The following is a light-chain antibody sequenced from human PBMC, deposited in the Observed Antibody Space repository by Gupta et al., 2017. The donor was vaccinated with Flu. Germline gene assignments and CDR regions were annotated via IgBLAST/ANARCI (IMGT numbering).Light chain of an antibody. J-gene: IGKJ3*01. CDR3: QQYKSDSRGFT. V-gene: IGKV1-5*03. CDR1: QSISSW. CDR2: KAS. Sequence: DIQMTQSPSTLSASVGDRVTITCRASQSISSWLAWYQQKPGKAPKLLIYKASSLESGVPSRFSGSGSGTEFTLTISSLQPDDFATYYCQQYKSDSRGFTFGHGTKVDIK.